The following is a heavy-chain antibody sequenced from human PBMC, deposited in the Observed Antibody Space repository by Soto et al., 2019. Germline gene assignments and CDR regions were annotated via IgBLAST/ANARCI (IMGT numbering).Heavy chain of an antibody. CDR2: IYTSGST. V-gene: IGHV4-4*07. D-gene: IGHD3-10*01. CDR3: ARDMVRGVEDYGMDV. Sequence: KPSETLSLTCTVSGGSISSYYWSWIRQPAGKGLEWIGRIYTSGSTNYNPSLKSRVTMSVDTSKNQFSLKLSSVTAADTAVYYCARDMVRGVEDYGMDVWGQGTTVTVSS. J-gene: IGHJ6*02. CDR1: GGSISSYY.